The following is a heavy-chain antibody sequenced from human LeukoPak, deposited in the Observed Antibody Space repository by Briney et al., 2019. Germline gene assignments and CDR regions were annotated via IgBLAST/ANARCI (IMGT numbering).Heavy chain of an antibody. Sequence: GGSLRLSCAASGFTFSSYAMSWVRQAPGKGLEWVSAISGSGGSTYYADSVKGRFTISRDNSKNTLYLQMNSLRAEDTAVYYCAKVVYSGYGRCPFDPWGQGTLVTVSS. CDR3: AKVVYSGYGRCPFDP. D-gene: IGHD5-12*01. CDR1: GFTFSSYA. CDR2: ISGSGGST. V-gene: IGHV3-23*01. J-gene: IGHJ5*02.